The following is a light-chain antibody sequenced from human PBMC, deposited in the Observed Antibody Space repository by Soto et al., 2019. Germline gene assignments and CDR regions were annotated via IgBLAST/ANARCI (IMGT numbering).Light chain of an antibody. J-gene: IGLJ2*01. CDR1: SSNIGAGYD. Sequence: QTVVTQPPSVSGAPGQRVTISCTGSSSNIGAGYDVHWYRQLPGTAPKLLIYGNSNRPSGVPDRFSGSKSGTSASLAITGLQAEDEADYYCQSYDSSLSSSVVFGGGTKLTVL. V-gene: IGLV1-40*01. CDR3: QSYDSSLSSSVV. CDR2: GNS.